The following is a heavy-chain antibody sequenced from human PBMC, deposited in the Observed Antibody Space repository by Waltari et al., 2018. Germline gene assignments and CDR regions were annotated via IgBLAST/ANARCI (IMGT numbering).Heavy chain of an antibody. CDR2: IWYDGSNK. Sequence: QVQLVESGGGVVQPGRSLRLSCAASGFTFSSYGMHWVRQAPGKGLEWVAVIWYDGSNKDYADSVKGRFTISRDNSKNTLYLQMNSLRAEDTAVYYCARDMYYDFWSGFDYYGMDVWGQGTTVTVSS. D-gene: IGHD3-3*01. CDR1: GFTFSSYG. CDR3: ARDMYYDFWSGFDYYGMDV. J-gene: IGHJ6*02. V-gene: IGHV3-33*01.